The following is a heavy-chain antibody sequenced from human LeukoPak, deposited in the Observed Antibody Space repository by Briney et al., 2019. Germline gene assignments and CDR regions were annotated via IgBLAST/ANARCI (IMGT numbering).Heavy chain of an antibody. Sequence: SETLSLTCTVSGGSISSYYWSWIRQPPGKGLEWIGTIYYSGSTYYNPSLKSRVTISVDTSKNHFSLKLSSVTAADTAVYYCASYYDSSGYFYGVSYFDYWGQGTLVTVSS. J-gene: IGHJ4*02. CDR3: ASYYDSSGYFYGVSYFDY. V-gene: IGHV4-39*07. CDR1: GGSISSYY. D-gene: IGHD3-22*01. CDR2: IYYSGST.